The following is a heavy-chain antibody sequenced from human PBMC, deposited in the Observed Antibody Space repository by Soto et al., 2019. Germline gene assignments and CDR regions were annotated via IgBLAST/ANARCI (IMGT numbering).Heavy chain of an antibody. V-gene: IGHV3-30-3*01. J-gene: IGHJ4*02. CDR2: ISDDGSNT. D-gene: IGHD3-3*01. Sequence: QVQLVESGGGVVQPGRSLRLSCAASGFTFSRHTMHWVRQAPGKGLEWVAAISDDGSNTYYADSVKGRFTISRDNSKNTLYLQMHRMSSEATAVHHCAREVYYDFWSGFNTDPYYFDDWGQGTLVTVSS. CDR1: GFTFSRHT. CDR3: AREVYYDFWSGFNTDPYYFDD.